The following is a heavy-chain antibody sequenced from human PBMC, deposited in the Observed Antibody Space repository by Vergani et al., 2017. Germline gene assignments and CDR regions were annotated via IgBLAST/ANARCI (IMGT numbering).Heavy chain of an antibody. CDR1: GFTFSSYA. Sequence: QVQLVESGGGVVQPGRSLILSCAASGFTFSSYAMHWVRQAPGKGLEWVAVISYDGSNKYYADSVKGRFTISRDNSKNTLYLQMNSLRAEDTAVYYCARDGVYCSSTSCYNYYYYYYMDVWGKGTTVTVSS. D-gene: IGHD2-2*02. CDR2: ISYDGSNK. V-gene: IGHV3-30-3*01. CDR3: ARDGVYCSSTSCYNYYYYYYMDV. J-gene: IGHJ6*03.